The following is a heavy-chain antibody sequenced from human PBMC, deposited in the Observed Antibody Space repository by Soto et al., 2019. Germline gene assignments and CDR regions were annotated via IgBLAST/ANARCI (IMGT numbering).Heavy chain of an antibody. V-gene: IGHV3-30*18. CDR1: GFTFSSYG. CDR3: AKDRIGRYSKAGVSLEIDY. Sequence: GGSLRLSCAASGFTFSSYGMHWVRQAPGKGLEWVAVVSYDGSNKYYADSVKGRFTISRDNSKNTLYLQMNSLRAEDTAVYYCAKDRIGRYSKAGVSLEIDYWGQGTLVTVS. D-gene: IGHD4-4*01. CDR2: VSYDGSNK. J-gene: IGHJ4*02.